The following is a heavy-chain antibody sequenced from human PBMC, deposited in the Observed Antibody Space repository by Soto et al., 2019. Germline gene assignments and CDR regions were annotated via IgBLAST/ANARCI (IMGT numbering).Heavy chain of an antibody. CDR3: ARAKKSIAAAENWFDP. D-gene: IGHD6-13*01. CDR1: GCYISTGGYY. J-gene: IGHJ5*02. Sequence: QVQLQESGPGLVKPSQTLSITCTVSGCYISTGGYYWSWIRQHPGKGPEWIGYIYYSGRTYYNPSLKRRVTKSVDTSKNPFDLKLRAVTAADTAVYYCARAKKSIAAAENWFDPWGQGTLVTVSS. CDR2: IYYSGRT. V-gene: IGHV4-31*03.